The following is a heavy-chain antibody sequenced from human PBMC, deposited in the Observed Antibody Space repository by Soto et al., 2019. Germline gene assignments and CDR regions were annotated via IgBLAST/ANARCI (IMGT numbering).Heavy chain of an antibody. Sequence: SQTLSRTCSVSGYTIISGYYWGWIRQPPGKGLEWIGSIYHSGSTYYNPSLKSRVTISVDTSKNQFSLKLSSVTAADTAVYYCATPRPDYYDSSGYYFDYWGQGTLVTVS. CDR1: GYTIISGYY. CDR2: IYHSGST. V-gene: IGHV4-38-2*01. J-gene: IGHJ4*02. CDR3: ATPRPDYYDSSGYYFDY. D-gene: IGHD3-22*01.